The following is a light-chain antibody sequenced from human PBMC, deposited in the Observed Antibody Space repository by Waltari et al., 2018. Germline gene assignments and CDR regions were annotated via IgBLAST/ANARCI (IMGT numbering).Light chain of an antibody. J-gene: IGKJ1*01. CDR3: QQYYSTPPT. Sequence: VVLTQSPDILSVSPGERATLSCRASQSVSTNLAWYQQKPGQAPRLLFYDASTRASGVPARFSGSGSGTDFTLTITSLQAEDVAVYYCQQYYSTPPTFGQGTKVEIK. CDR1: QSVSTN. V-gene: IGKV3-15*01. CDR2: DAS.